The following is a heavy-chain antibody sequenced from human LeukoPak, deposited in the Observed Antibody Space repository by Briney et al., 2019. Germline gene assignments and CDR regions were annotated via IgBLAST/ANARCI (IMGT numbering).Heavy chain of an antibody. V-gene: IGHV3-20*04. J-gene: IGHJ4*02. CDR2: INWNGGST. Sequence: GGSLRLSCAASGFTFSSYSMNWVRQAPGKGLEWVSGINWNGGSTGYADSVKGRITISRDNAKNSLYLQMNSLRAEDTAFYYCAREAYYYDSSGILGYWGQGTLVTVSS. CDR3: AREAYYYDSSGILGY. D-gene: IGHD3-22*01. CDR1: GFTFSSYS.